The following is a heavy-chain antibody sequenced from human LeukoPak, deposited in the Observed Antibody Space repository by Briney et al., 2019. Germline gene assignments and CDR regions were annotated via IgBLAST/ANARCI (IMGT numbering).Heavy chain of an antibody. CDR2: IYTSGNT. Sequence: SETLSLTCTVSGGSISSYYWSWIRQPAGKGLEWIGRIYTSGNTNYNPSLKSRVTMSVDTSKNQFSLKLSSVTAADTAVYYCARDQRYYDSSGYYPSFDPWGQGTLVTVSS. V-gene: IGHV4-4*07. D-gene: IGHD3-22*01. CDR3: ARDQRYYDSSGYYPSFDP. J-gene: IGHJ5*02. CDR1: GGSISSYY.